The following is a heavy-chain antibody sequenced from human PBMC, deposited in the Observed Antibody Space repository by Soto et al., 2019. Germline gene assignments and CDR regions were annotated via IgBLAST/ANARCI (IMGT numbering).Heavy chain of an antibody. Sequence: SLRLSCAASGFTFSSYWMHWVRQAPGEGLVWVSRINGDGSTTSYADSVKGRFTISRDNAKNTLYLQMNSLRAEDTAVYYCARPSITVAGPWFDPWGQGTLVTVSS. V-gene: IGHV3-74*01. J-gene: IGHJ5*02. CDR3: ARPSITVAGPWFDP. CDR2: INGDGSTT. CDR1: GFTFSSYW. D-gene: IGHD6-19*01.